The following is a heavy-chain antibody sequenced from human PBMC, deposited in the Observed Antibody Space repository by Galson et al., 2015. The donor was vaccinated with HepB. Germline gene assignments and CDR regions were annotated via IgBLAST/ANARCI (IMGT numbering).Heavy chain of an antibody. Sequence: SVKVSCKASGSTFTGYYMHWVRQAPGQGLEWMGWINPNSGGTNYAQKFQGRVTMTRDTSISTAYMELSRLRSDDTAVYYCARDPYYYDSSGGDYWGQGTLVTVSS. CDR1: GSTFTGYY. CDR3: ARDPYYYDSSGGDY. J-gene: IGHJ4*02. D-gene: IGHD3-22*01. V-gene: IGHV1-2*02. CDR2: INPNSGGT.